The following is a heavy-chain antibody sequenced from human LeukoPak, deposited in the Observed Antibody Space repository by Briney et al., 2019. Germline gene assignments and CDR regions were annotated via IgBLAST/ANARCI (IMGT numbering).Heavy chain of an antibody. J-gene: IGHJ4*02. D-gene: IGHD5-18*01. CDR3: ARGSWIQSSPAIYYFDY. Sequence: KSSETLSLTCTVSGGSISTTGYYWAWIRQPPGKGLEWIASIYYSGSTYYNSSLKSRVTISVDTSRNQFSLKLSSVTAADTAVYYCARGSWIQSSPAIYYFDYWGQGTLVTVSS. CDR1: GGSISTTGYY. V-gene: IGHV4-39*07. CDR2: IYYSGST.